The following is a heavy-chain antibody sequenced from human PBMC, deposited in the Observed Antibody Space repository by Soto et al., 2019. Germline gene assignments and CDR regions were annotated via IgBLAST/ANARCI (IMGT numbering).Heavy chain of an antibody. V-gene: IGHV5-51*01. CDR3: AASIFYYGMDV. CDR1: GYTFTNYW. CDR2: IYPGDSDT. Sequence: EALKISCKGSGYTFTNYWIGWVRQMPGKGLEWMGIIYPGDSDTKYNPSFQGQVTISADKSITTTYLQWSSLKASDTAIYYCAASIFYYGMDVWGQGTTVTVSS. J-gene: IGHJ6*02.